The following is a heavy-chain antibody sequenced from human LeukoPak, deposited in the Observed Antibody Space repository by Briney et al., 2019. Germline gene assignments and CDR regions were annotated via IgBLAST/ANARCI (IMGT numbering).Heavy chain of an antibody. CDR2: IYYSGST. D-gene: IGHD1-26*01. CDR3: ARIVGASDY. J-gene: IGHJ4*02. Sequence: SETLSLTCTVSGGSISSSSYYWGWIRQPPGKGLEWIGGIYYSGSTYYNPSLKSRVTISVDTSKNQFSLKLSSVTAADTAVYYCARIVGASDYWGQGTLVTVSS. V-gene: IGHV4-39*01. CDR1: GGSISSSSYY.